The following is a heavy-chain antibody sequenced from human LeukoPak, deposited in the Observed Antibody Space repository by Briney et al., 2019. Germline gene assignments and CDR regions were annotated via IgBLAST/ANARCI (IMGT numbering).Heavy chain of an antibody. CDR2: MNPNSGNT. J-gene: IGHJ5*02. D-gene: IGHD5-12*01. Sequence: ASVKVSCKASGYTFTSYDINWVRQATGQGLEWMGWMNPNSGNTGYAQKFQGRVTMTRNTSISTAYMELSSLRSEDTAVYCCARGFSGIVATTHQNWFDPWGQGTLVTVSS. V-gene: IGHV1-8*01. CDR3: ARGFSGIVATTHQNWFDP. CDR1: GYTFTSYD.